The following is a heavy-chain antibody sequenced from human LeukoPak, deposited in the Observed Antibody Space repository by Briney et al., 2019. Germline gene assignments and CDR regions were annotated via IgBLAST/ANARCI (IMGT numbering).Heavy chain of an antibody. CDR2: ISSDSNYR. V-gene: IGHV3-21*01. Sequence: PGGSLRLSCAASGFTSSSYSMNWARQAPGKGLEWVSSISSDSNYRFYADSVTGRFTISRDNAKNSLYLQMNSLRAEDTAVYYCARDFTGGNDYGDYVGYWGQGTLVTVSS. CDR1: GFTSSSYS. D-gene: IGHD4-17*01. J-gene: IGHJ4*02. CDR3: ARDFTGGNDYGDYVGY.